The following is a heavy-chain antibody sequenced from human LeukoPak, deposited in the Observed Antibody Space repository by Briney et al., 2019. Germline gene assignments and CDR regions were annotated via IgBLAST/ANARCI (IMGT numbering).Heavy chain of an antibody. CDR2: IYYSGST. V-gene: IGHV4-59*01. CDR3: ARGGDAGRYFDWLLGGSAFDI. CDR1: GGSISSYY. Sequence: PSETLSLTCTVSGGSISSYYRSWIRQPPGKGLEWIGYIYYSGSTNYNPSLKSRVTISVDTSKNQFSLKLSSVTAADTAVYYCARGGDAGRYFDWLLGGSAFDIWGQGTMVAVSS. D-gene: IGHD3-9*01. J-gene: IGHJ3*02.